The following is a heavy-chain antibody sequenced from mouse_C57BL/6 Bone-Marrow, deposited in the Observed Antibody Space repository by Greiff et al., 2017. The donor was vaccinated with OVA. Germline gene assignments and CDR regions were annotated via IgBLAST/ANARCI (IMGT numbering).Heavy chain of an antibody. V-gene: IGHV1-69*01. Sequence: QVQLQQPGAELVMPGASVKLSCKASGYTFTSYWMHWVKQRPGQGLEWNGEIDPSDSYTNYNQKLKGKSTLTVDKSSSTAYMQRSSLTSEDSAVYYCARGLLRAMDYWGQGTSVTVSS. CDR1: GYTFTSYW. CDR3: ARGLLRAMDY. CDR2: IDPSDSYT. J-gene: IGHJ4*01. D-gene: IGHD1-1*01.